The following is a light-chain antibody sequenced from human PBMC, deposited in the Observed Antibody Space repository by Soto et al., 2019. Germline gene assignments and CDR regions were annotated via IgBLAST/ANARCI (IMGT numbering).Light chain of an antibody. Sequence: EVVLTQSPGTLSLSPGERATLSCRASQTVSSIFLGWYQQKPGQAPRLLIHAASTGATGVPARFRVSGSGTDFTLTINSLEPEDSAVYFCHQYCDSPQSFGQGTKLEIK. V-gene: IGKV3-20*01. CDR1: QTVSSIF. CDR2: AAS. CDR3: HQYCDSPQS. J-gene: IGKJ2*01.